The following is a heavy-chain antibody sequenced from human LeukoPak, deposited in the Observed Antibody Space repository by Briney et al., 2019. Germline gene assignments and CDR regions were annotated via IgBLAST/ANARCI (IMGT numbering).Heavy chain of an antibody. Sequence: PGGSLRLACAASGFTFSDYYMSCIRQAPGKGLEWVSYISSNGKNIYYADSVKGRFTISKDNAKKSLYLQMNSLRVEDTAVYYCAGGARGYMAFQIWGQGTMVTVSS. V-gene: IGHV3-11*01. J-gene: IGHJ3*02. D-gene: IGHD3-16*01. CDR3: AGGARGYMAFQI. CDR2: ISSNGKNI. CDR1: GFTFSDYY.